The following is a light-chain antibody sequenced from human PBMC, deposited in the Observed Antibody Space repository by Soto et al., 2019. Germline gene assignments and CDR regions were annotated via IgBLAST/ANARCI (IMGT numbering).Light chain of an antibody. J-gene: IGKJ3*01. Sequence: EFVLTQSPGTLSLSPGERATLSCRASQTVRNNYLAWYQQKPGQAPRLLIYDASSRATGIPDRFSGGGSGTDFTLTISRLEPEDVATYYCQHCDYLPIFGPGTTVDFK. CDR2: DAS. V-gene: IGKV3-20*01. CDR1: QTVRNNY. CDR3: QHCDYLPI.